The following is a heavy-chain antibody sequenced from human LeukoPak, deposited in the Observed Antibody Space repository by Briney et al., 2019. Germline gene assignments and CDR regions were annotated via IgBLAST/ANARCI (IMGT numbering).Heavy chain of an antibody. Sequence: GGSLRLSCAASGFTFSSYAMHWVRQAPGKGLEWVAVISYDGSNKYYADSVKGRFTISRDNSKNTLYLQMNSLRAEDTAVYYCARNGGYSYGYSDYWGQGTLVTVSS. J-gene: IGHJ4*02. CDR2: ISYDGSNK. D-gene: IGHD5-18*01. V-gene: IGHV3-30*04. CDR3: ARNGGYSYGYSDY. CDR1: GFTFSSYA.